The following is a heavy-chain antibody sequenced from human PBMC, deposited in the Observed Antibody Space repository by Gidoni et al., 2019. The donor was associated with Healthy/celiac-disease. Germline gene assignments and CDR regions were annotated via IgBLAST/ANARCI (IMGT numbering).Heavy chain of an antibody. J-gene: IGHJ4*02. CDR3: TTLLEDIVVVVAATDY. D-gene: IGHD2-15*01. Sequence: EVQLVESGGCLVLPGGSLNLSCAPSALSFSGSAMHWVRQASGKGMEWVGRIRSKANSYATAYAASVKGRFTISRDDSKNTAYLQMNSLKTEDTAVYYCTTLLEDIVVVVAATDYWGQGTLVTVSS. CDR2: IRSKANSYAT. V-gene: IGHV3-73*02. CDR1: ALSFSGSA.